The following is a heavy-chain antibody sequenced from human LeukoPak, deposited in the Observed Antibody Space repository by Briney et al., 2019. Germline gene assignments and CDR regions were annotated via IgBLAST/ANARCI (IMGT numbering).Heavy chain of an antibody. Sequence: SETLSLTCTVSGGSISSYYWSWIRQPAGKGLEWIGRIYTSGSTNYNPSLKSRVTMSVDTSKNQFSLKLSSVTAADTAVYYCARLPYYYDSSGYIGWYFDLWGRGTLVTVSS. D-gene: IGHD3-22*01. CDR1: GGSISSYY. J-gene: IGHJ2*01. CDR3: ARLPYYYDSSGYIGWYFDL. CDR2: IYTSGST. V-gene: IGHV4-4*07.